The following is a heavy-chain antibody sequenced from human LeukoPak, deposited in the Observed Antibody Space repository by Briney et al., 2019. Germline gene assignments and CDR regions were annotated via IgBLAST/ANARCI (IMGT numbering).Heavy chain of an antibody. CDR3: ARNSIDFWSGYFYYMDV. D-gene: IGHD3-3*01. V-gene: IGHV4-38-2*02. Sequence: SETLSLTXTVSGYSISSGYYWGWIRQPPGKGLEWIGSIYHSGSTYYNPSLKSRVTISVDTSKNQFSLKLSSVTAADTAVYYCARNSIDFWSGYFYYMDVWGKGTTVTVSS. CDR2: IYHSGST. J-gene: IGHJ6*03. CDR1: GYSISSGYY.